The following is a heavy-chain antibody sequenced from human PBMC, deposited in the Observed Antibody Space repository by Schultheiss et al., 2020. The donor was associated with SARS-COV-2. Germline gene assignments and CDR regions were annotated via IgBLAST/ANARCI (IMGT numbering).Heavy chain of an antibody. J-gene: IGHJ6*03. D-gene: IGHD3-10*01. CDR3: ARELPSETMVRGAPYYYYYMDV. CDR1: GGSISSYY. Sequence: SQTLSLTCTVSGGSISSYYWSWIRQPAGKGLEWIGYIYYSGSTYYNPSLKSRVTMSVDTSKNQFSLKLSSVTAEDTAVYYCARELPSETMVRGAPYYYYYMDVWGKGTTVTVSS. CDR2: IYYSGST. V-gene: IGHV4-59*12.